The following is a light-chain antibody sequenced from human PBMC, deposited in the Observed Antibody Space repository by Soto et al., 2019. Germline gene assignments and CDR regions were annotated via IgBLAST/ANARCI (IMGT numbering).Light chain of an antibody. CDR2: EVS. J-gene: IGLJ3*02. Sequence: QSALTQPASVSGSPGQSITISCPGTSSDVGAYNYVSWYQQHPGKAPKLMIYEVSNRPSGVSNRFSGSKSGNTASLTISGLQAEDEGDYYCSSYTSGSTWVFGGGTKVTVL. V-gene: IGLV2-14*01. CDR1: SSDVGAYNY. CDR3: SSYTSGSTWV.